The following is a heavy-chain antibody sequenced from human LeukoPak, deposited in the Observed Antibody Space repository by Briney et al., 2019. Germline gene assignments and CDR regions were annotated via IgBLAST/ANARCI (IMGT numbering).Heavy chain of an antibody. CDR1: GFTFSSYS. V-gene: IGHV3-21*01. CDR3: ARAGLEQWLADY. J-gene: IGHJ4*02. Sequence: GGSLRLSCAASGFTFSSYSMNWVRQAPGKGLEWVSSISSSSSYIYYADSVKGRFTISRDNAKNSLYLQMNSLRADDTAVYYCARAGLEQWLADYWGQGTLVTVSS. CDR2: ISSSSSYI. D-gene: IGHD6-19*01.